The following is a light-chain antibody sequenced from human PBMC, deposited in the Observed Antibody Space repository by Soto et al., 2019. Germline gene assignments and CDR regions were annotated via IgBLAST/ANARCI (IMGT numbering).Light chain of an antibody. J-gene: IGKJ1*01. CDR2: GAS. Sequence: VVLTQSPGTLSLSPGERATFSCRASQSVSSSYIAWYQQKRGQAPRRLIYGASSRATGVPDRFSGSGSGTDFTLTISRLEPEDFALYYCQQSPRTFGQGTKVDIK. CDR1: QSVSSSY. V-gene: IGKV3-20*01. CDR3: QQSPRT.